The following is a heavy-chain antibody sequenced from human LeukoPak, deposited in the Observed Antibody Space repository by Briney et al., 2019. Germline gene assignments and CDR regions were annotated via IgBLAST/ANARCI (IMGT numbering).Heavy chain of an antibody. D-gene: IGHD6-13*01. V-gene: IGHV3-30-3*01. Sequence: GGSLRLSCAASGFTFSSYAMHWVRQAPGKGLEWVAVISYDGSNKYYADSVKGRFTISRDNSKNTLYLQMNSLRAEDTAVYYCARALKKYSSSWTPKAFDYWGQGTLVTVSS. CDR3: ARALKKYSSSWTPKAFDY. CDR1: GFTFSSYA. J-gene: IGHJ4*02. CDR2: ISYDGSNK.